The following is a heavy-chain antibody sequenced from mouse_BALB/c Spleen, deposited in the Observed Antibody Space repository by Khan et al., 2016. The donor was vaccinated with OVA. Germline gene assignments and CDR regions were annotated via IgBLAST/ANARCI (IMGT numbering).Heavy chain of an antibody. CDR2: ISDGGSYT. Sequence: EVELVESGGGLVKPGGSLKLSCAASGFTFSDYYMYWVRQTPEKRLEWVATISDGGSYTYYPDSVKGRFTIYRDNAKNNLYLQMSSLKSEDTAMYYCARGENWSFDYWGQGTTLTVSS. CDR3: ARGENWSFDY. J-gene: IGHJ2*01. CDR1: GFTFSDYY. V-gene: IGHV5-4*02. D-gene: IGHD4-1*01.